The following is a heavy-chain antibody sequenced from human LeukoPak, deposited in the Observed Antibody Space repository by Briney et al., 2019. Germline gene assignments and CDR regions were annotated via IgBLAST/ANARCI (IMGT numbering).Heavy chain of an antibody. Sequence: ASVKVSCKASGYTFTGYYMHWVRQAPGQGLEWLGWINPNSGGTNYAQKFQGRVTMTRDTSITTAYMELSRLRSDDTAMYYCAKSVREQRGSYYYYYMDVWGKGTTVTVSS. CDR3: AKSVREQRGSYYYYYMDV. CDR1: GYTFTGYY. CDR2: INPNSGGT. J-gene: IGHJ6*03. V-gene: IGHV1-2*02. D-gene: IGHD6-25*01.